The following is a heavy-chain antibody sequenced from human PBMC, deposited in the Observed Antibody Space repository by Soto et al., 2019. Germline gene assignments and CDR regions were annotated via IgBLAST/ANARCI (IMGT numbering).Heavy chain of an antibody. CDR3: TIRITMVRGVIFYYGMDV. J-gene: IGHJ6*02. CDR2: IKSKTDGGTT. V-gene: IGHV3-15*07. Sequence: PGGSLRLSCAASGFTFSNAWMNGVRQAPGKGLEWVGRIKSKTDGGTTDYAAPVKGRFTISRDDSKNTLYLQMNSLKTEDTAVYYCTIRITMVRGVIFYYGMDVWGQGTTVTVSS. CDR1: GFTFSNAW. D-gene: IGHD3-10*01.